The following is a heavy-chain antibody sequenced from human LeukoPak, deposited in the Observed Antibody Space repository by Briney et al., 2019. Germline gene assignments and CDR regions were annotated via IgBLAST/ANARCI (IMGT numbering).Heavy chain of an antibody. J-gene: IGHJ4*02. V-gene: IGHV5-51*01. Sequence: GESLKISCKGSGYSFTSYWIGWVRQMPGKGLEWMGIIYPGDSDTRYSPSFQGQVTVSANKSISTAYLQWSSLKASDTAMYYCARPQRGYSYGPDYWGQGTLVTVSS. CDR1: GYSFTSYW. D-gene: IGHD5-18*01. CDR3: ARPQRGYSYGPDY. CDR2: IYPGDSDT.